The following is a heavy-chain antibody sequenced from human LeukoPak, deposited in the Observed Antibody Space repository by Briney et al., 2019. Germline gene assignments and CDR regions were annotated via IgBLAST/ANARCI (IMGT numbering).Heavy chain of an antibody. D-gene: IGHD3-16*01. CDR2: INHSGST. CDR3: ARPYYNNVGGSYGNTPYFAS. V-gene: IGHV4-34*01. J-gene: IGHJ4*02. CDR1: GGSFSGYY. Sequence: SETLSLTCAVYGGSFSGYYWSWIRQPPGKGLEWIGEINHSGSTNYNPSLKSRVTISVDTSKNQFSLKLSSVTAADTAVYYCARPYYNNVGGSYGNTPYFASGGQGPLATVSS.